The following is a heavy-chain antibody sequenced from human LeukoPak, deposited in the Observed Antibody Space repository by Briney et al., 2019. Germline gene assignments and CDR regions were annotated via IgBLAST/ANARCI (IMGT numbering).Heavy chain of an antibody. J-gene: IGHJ3*01. V-gene: IGHV4-59*01. D-gene: IGHD2-2*01. CDR3: ARGGYCTGNSCYPDAFDL. Sequence: PSETLSLTCTVSGGSISPYSWSWIRQPPGKGLEWIGYIYSSGSTNYNPSLKSRVSIAVYPSKNQFSLNLSSVTAADTDVYYCARGGYCTGNSCYPDAFDLWGQGTMVTVSS. CDR2: IYSSGST. CDR1: GGSISPYS.